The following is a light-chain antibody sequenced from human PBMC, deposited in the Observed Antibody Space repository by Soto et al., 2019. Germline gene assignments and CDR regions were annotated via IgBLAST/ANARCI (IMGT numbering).Light chain of an antibody. Sequence: TLSCRASPRVSSSYLAWYKHKPGQAPRLLIYGTSSRATGVPDRFSGSGSGTEFTLTIIRLQAEDFAGYCCQRYASLPISLGGGTKV. V-gene: IGKV3-20*01. CDR3: QRYASLPIS. CDR2: GTS. J-gene: IGKJ4*01. CDR1: PRVSSSY.